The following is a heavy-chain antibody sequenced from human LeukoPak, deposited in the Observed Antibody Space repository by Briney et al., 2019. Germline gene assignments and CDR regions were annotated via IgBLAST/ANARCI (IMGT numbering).Heavy chain of an antibody. D-gene: IGHD2-15*01. CDR2: IIPIFGTA. CDR1: GGTFSSYA. CDR3: ARDKGVVAAYY. V-gene: IGHV1-69*13. Sequence: GASVTASCKASGGTFSSYAISWVRQAPGQGLEWMGGIIPIFGTANYAQKFQGRVTITADESTSTAYMELSSLRSEDTAVYYCARDKGVVAAYYWGQGTLVTVSS. J-gene: IGHJ4*02.